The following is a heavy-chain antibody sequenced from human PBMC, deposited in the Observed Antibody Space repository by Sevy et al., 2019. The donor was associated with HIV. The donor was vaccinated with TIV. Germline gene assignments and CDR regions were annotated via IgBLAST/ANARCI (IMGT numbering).Heavy chain of an antibody. CDR1: GGSLNPYY. V-gene: IGHV4-4*07. J-gene: IGHJ4*02. CDR2: IYASGTT. D-gene: IGHD5-18*01. Sequence: SETLSLTCTVPGGSLNPYYWSWIRQPAGKRPEWLGRIYASGTTNYNPSLKSRVTMSVDMSKDQFYLKLSSVTAADTAVYYCARHMGYTYGRTHYFDFWGRGILVTVSS. CDR3: ARHMGYTYGRTHYFDF.